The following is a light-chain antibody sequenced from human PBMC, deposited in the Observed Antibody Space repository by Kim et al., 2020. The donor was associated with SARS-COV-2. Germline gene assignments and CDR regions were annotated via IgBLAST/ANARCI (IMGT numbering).Light chain of an antibody. Sequence: SELPQDPAVSVALGQTVRITCQGDSLRSYYASWYQQKPGQAPVIVIYGKNNRPSGIPDRFSGSSSGNTASLTITGAQAEDEADYYCNSRDSSGNHVVFG. CDR2: GKN. CDR3: NSRDSSGNHVV. V-gene: IGLV3-19*01. CDR1: SLRSYY. J-gene: IGLJ2*01.